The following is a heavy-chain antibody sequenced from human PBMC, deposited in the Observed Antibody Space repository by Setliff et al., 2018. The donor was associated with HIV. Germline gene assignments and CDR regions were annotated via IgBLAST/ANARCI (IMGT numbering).Heavy chain of an antibody. CDR1: GGSISSGDLC. Sequence: PSETLSLTCTVSGGSISSGDLCWGWIRQPPGKGLEWIGSVCYSDNTYYSPSLKSRVFISVDTSKNQFSLSLNSVTAAGTAVYYCARLSGGMVPNSWGQGTLVTVSS. D-gene: IGHD3-10*01. J-gene: IGHJ4*02. CDR3: ARLSGGMVPNS. V-gene: IGHV4-39*01. CDR2: VCYSDNT.